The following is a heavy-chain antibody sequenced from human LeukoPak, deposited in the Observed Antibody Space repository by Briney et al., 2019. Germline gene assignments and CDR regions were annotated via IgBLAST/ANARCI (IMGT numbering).Heavy chain of an antibody. V-gene: IGHV1-8*01. D-gene: IGHD4-17*01. CDR1: GYTFTSYD. CDR2: MNPNSGNT. CDR3: ARVRTDFTVTSVVFYNYYMGV. J-gene: IGHJ6*03. Sequence: GASVKLSCKASGYTFTSYDINWVRQATGQGLEWMGWMNPNSGNTGYAQKFQGRVTMTRNTSISTAYMELTSLTSEDTAVYYCARVRTDFTVTSVVFYNYYMGVWGKGTTVTVSS.